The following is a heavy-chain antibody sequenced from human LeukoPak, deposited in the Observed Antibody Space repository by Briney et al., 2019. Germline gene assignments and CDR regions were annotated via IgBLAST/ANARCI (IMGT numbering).Heavy chain of an antibody. CDR3: TKGGGSCGD. J-gene: IGHJ4*02. CDR2: IKSKTDGGTT. D-gene: IGHD2-15*01. V-gene: IGHV3-15*01. CDR1: GFTFSNAW. Sequence: GGSLRLSCAASGFTFSNAWMSWVRQAPGKGLVWVGRIKSKTDGGTTDYAAPVEGRFTISRDDSKNTVYLHMNSLKTEDTAVYYCTKGGGSCGDWGQGTLVTVSS.